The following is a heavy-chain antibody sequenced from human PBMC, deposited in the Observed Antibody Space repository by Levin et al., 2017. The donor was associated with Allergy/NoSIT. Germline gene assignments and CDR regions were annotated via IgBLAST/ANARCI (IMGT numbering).Heavy chain of an antibody. CDR2: IKTKAHGGTR. V-gene: IGHV3-15*01. CDR3: TTDLDGPGCRNFVCYSDYDY. D-gene: IGHD4-11*01. CDR1: GFSFTYAW. J-gene: IGHJ4*02. Sequence: LSLTCAASGFSFTYAWMSWVRQAPGKGLEWVGRIKTKAHGGTREYAAPVQGRFSITRDDSKNTLYLQMSSLKIEDTAVYYCTTDLDGPGCRNFVCYSDYDYWGQGTLVTVSS.